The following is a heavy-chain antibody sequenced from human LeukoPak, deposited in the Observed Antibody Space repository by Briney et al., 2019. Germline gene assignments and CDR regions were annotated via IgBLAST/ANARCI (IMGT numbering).Heavy chain of an antibody. CDR2: ISGSGGST. Sequence: GGSLRLSCAASGFTFSSYAMSWVRQAPGKGLEWVSAISGSGGSTYYADSVKGRFTISGDNSKNTLYLQMNSLRAEDTAVYYCAKDGTTYYYDSSGFPYYFDYWGQGTLVTVSS. J-gene: IGHJ4*02. D-gene: IGHD3-22*01. CDR1: GFTFSSYA. CDR3: AKDGTTYYYDSSGFPYYFDY. V-gene: IGHV3-23*01.